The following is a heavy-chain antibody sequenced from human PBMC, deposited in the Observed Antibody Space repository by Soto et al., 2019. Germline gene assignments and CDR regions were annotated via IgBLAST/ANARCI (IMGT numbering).Heavy chain of an antibody. CDR2: ISSSSSYI. D-gene: IGHD6-13*01. CDR1: GFTFSSYS. CDR3: AGGVGSYSIVYVFY. V-gene: IGHV3-21*01. J-gene: IGHJ4*02. Sequence: GGSLRLSCAACGFTFSSYSMNWVRQAPGKGLEWVSSISSSSSYIYYADSVKGRFTISRDNAKNSLYLQMNSLRAEDTAVYYCAGGVGSYSIVYVFYWGQGTLVTVSS.